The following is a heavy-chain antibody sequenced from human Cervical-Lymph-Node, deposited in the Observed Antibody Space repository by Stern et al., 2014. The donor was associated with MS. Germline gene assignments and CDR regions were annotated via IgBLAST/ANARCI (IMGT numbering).Heavy chain of an antibody. J-gene: IGHJ6*02. CDR1: GYYFTDYG. Sequence: VQLVQPAAEVKHPGASVKVSCKTAGYYFTDYGIIWLRQAPGQRLEWMGWIKTGNGNRRYSQKIQGRVTITRDTSASTAYMELSSLRSEDTAVYYCARTGTVVTSGYYYGMDVWGQGTTVTVSS. CDR2: IKTGNGNR. D-gene: IGHD4-23*01. V-gene: IGHV1-3*04. CDR3: ARTGTVVTSGYYYGMDV.